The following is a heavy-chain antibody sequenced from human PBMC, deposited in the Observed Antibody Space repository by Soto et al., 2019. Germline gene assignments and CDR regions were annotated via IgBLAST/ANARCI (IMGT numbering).Heavy chain of an antibody. CDR1: GYTFTTFW. V-gene: IGHV5-10-1*01. CDR3: ARVLGYSSSWWRHSAFDI. CDR2: IDPRDSYV. J-gene: IGHJ3*02. Sequence: PGESLKISCTGFGYTFTTFWISWVRQMPGKGLEWMGRIDPRDSYVNYSPSFQGHVTISLDKSISTAYLQWGSLKASDTAVYYCARVLGYSSSWWRHSAFDIWGQGTMVTVSS. D-gene: IGHD6-13*01.